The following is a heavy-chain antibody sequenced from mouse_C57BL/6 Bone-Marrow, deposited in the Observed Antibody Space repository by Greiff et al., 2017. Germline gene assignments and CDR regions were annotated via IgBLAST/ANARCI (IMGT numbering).Heavy chain of an antibody. CDR3: ARSVITTVVAHMDY. CDR2: INPSNGGT. J-gene: IGHJ2*01. V-gene: IGHV1-53*01. Sequence: VQLQQPGTELVKPGASVKLSCKASGYTFTSYWMHWVKQRPGQGLEWIGNINPSNGGTNYNEKFKSKATLTVNKSSSTASMQLSSLTSEDSAVYYCARSVITTVVAHMDYWGQGTTLTVSS. CDR1: GYTFTSYW. D-gene: IGHD1-1*01.